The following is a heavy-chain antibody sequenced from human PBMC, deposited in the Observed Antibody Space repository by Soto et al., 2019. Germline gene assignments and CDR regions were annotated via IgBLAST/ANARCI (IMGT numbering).Heavy chain of an antibody. J-gene: IGHJ2*01. Sequence: QVQLVESGGGVVQPGRSLRLSCAASGFTFSSYGMHWVRQAPGKGLEWVAVISYDGSNKYYADSVKGRFTISRDNSKNTLYLQMNSLRAEDTAVYYCAKTGILEWLLYHWYFDLWGCGTLVTVSS. CDR1: GFTFSSYG. CDR3: AKTGILEWLLYHWYFDL. CDR2: ISYDGSNK. V-gene: IGHV3-30*18. D-gene: IGHD3-3*01.